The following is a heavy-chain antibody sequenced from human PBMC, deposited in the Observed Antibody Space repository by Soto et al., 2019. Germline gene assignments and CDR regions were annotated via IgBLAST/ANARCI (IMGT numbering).Heavy chain of an antibody. CDR1: GGSISSYY. Sequence: QVRLQESGPGLVKPSETLSLTCTVSGGSISSYYWSWIRQPPGKGLEWIGYMYNTGSTIYNPSLKSRVTISVDTSKKQFSLKLNSVTAADTAVYYCARDLWGYCGADCYPLDVW. CDR2: MYNTGST. V-gene: IGHV4-59*01. J-gene: IGHJ6*01. D-gene: IGHD2-21*02. CDR3: ARDLWGYCGADCYPLDV.